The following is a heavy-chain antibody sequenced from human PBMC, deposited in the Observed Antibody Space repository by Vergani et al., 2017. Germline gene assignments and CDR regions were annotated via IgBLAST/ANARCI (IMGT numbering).Heavy chain of an antibody. J-gene: IGHJ4*02. Sequence: EVNLLESGGGLVQPGGSVRLSCEDSGFTFSSFAMSWVRQAPGKGLEWVAAISDTGSVTYHADSVKGRFTISRDNSKNTLYLQMDNLRAEDTATYYCAKDRGYCSSTTCLWALDGWGQGTPVTVSS. D-gene: IGHD2-2*01. CDR2: ISDTGSVT. CDR3: AKDRGYCSSTTCLWALDG. V-gene: IGHV3-23*01. CDR1: GFTFSSFA.